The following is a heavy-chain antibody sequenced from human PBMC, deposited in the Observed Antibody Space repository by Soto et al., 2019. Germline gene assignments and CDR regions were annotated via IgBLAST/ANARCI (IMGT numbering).Heavy chain of an antibody. D-gene: IGHD3-3*01. J-gene: IGHJ3*02. V-gene: IGHV1-2*02. CDR1: GYTFSGYY. CDR3: ASEGSGYSAFAI. CDR2: INPKSGGT. Sequence: QVQLVQSGAEVKKPGASVKVCCKASGYTFSGYYMHWVRHAPGQGLEWMGWINPKSGGTKYAQKFQGRVIMARDTSFNTSDMDLSRLTSDDTGVYCWASEGSGYSAFAIWGQGTMVTVSS.